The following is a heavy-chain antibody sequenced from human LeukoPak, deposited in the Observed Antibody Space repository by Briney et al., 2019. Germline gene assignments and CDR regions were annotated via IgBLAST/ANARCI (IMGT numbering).Heavy chain of an antibody. V-gene: IGHV4-4*02. Sequence: SETLSLTCDVSGGSISRTNWWSWVRQSPGQGLEWIGEISLSGHTNYNPSLQSRVTMSLDESKNQVSLDLASATDADTAVYYCSRESGAFSPFGYWGQGTLVTVHS. CDR1: GGSISRTNW. J-gene: IGHJ4*02. CDR2: ISLSGHT. D-gene: IGHD1-26*01. CDR3: SRESGAFSPFGY.